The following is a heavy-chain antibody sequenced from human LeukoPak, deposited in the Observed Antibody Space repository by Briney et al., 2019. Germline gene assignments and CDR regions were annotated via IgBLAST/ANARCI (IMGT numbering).Heavy chain of an antibody. Sequence: SETLSLTCTVSGGSISSYYWSWIRQPPGKGLEWIGYIYYSGSTNYNPSLKSRVTISVDTSKNQFSLKLSSVTAADTAVYYCARRGYCGGGSCYSVGWFDPWGQGTLVTVSS. CDR2: IYYSGST. J-gene: IGHJ5*02. V-gene: IGHV4-59*01. CDR1: GGSISSYY. CDR3: ARRGYCGGGSCYSVGWFDP. D-gene: IGHD2-15*01.